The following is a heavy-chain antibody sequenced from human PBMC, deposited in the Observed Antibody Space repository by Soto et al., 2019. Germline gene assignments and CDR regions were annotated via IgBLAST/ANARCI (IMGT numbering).Heavy chain of an antibody. CDR1: GFSFSRFA. CDR3: ARSRSGAVPDSLGF. J-gene: IGHJ4*02. Sequence: QVQLVESGGGVVQPGGSLRLACAASGFSFSRFAIHWVRQAPGKGLEWVAVISKDGSVIYYADSVKGRFTISRDNCKSSLFLQVNSLTSEDTAVYHCARSRSGAVPDSLGFWGQGTLVTVSS. V-gene: IGHV3-30-3*01. D-gene: IGHD3-10*01. CDR2: ISKDGSVI.